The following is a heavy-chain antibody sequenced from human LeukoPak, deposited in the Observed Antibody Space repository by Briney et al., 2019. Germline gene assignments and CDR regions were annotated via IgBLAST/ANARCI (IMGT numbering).Heavy chain of an antibody. CDR1: GGSISSYY. J-gene: IGHJ5*02. Sequence: KTSETLSLTCTVSGGSISSYYWSWIRQPAGKGLEWIGRIYTSGSTNYNPSLKSRVTMSVDTSKNQFSLKLSSVTAADTAVYYCARDPPHYCSGGSCYEYNWFDPWGQGTLVTVSS. CDR2: IYTSGST. CDR3: ARDPPHYCSGGSCYEYNWFDP. V-gene: IGHV4-4*07. D-gene: IGHD2-15*01.